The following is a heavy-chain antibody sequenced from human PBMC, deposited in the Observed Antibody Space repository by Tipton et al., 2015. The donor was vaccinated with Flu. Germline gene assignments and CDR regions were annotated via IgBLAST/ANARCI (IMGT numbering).Heavy chain of an antibody. Sequence: TLSLTCAVSGYSISSGYYWGWIRQPPGEGLEWIGSIYQSGSTYYNPFLKSRVAMSVDTSKNQFSLKLSSVTAADTAVYYCARDAIVGFDYWGQGTLVTVSS. V-gene: IGHV4-38-2*02. CDR1: GYSISSGYY. CDR3: ARDAIVGFDY. CDR2: IYQSGST. D-gene: IGHD1-26*01. J-gene: IGHJ4*02.